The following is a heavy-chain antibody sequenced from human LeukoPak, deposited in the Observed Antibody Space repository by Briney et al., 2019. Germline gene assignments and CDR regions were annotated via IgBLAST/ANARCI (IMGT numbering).Heavy chain of an antibody. J-gene: IGHJ4*02. CDR2: IHYSGST. V-gene: IGHV4-59*01. CDR3: AGGRYPQLVRL. Sequence: SETLSLTCSVSGDTISRYFWIWIRQPPGEGLEWIGYIHYSGSTNYNPSLARRVTMSADTSKNQFSLKLSTVTAADTAVYYCAGGRYPQLVRLWGQGTLVTVSS. CDR1: GDTISRYF. D-gene: IGHD6-6*01.